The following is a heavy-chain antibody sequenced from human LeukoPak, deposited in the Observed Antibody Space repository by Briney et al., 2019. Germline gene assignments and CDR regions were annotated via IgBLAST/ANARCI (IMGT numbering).Heavy chain of an antibody. CDR3: ARDPSFYCSGSTCYSKYFDY. J-gene: IGHJ4*02. V-gene: IGHV1-2*02. CDR2: INPNSGGT. Sequence: GASVKVSCKASGYTFTGYYMHWVRQAPGQGLEWMGWINPNSGGTNYAQKFQGRVTMTRDTSISTAYMELSRLRSDDTAVYYCARDPSFYCSGSTCYSKYFDYWGQGTLVTVSS. D-gene: IGHD2-15*01. CDR1: GYTFTGYY.